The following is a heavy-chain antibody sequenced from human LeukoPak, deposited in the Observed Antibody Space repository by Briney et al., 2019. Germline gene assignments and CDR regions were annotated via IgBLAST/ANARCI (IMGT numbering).Heavy chain of an antibody. Sequence: ASVKVSCKASGYTFTGYYMHWVRQAPGQGLEWMGWINPNSGGTNYAQKFQGRVTMTRDTSISTAYMELSRLRSDDTAVYYCARGGADTAGNNWFDPWGQGTLVTVSS. J-gene: IGHJ5*02. D-gene: IGHD5-18*01. CDR3: ARGGADTAGNNWFDP. CDR1: GYTFTGYY. CDR2: INPNSGGT. V-gene: IGHV1-2*02.